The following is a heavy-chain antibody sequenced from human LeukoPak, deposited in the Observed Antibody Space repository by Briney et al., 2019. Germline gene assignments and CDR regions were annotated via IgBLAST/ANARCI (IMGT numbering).Heavy chain of an antibody. Sequence: PGGSLRLSCAASGFTFSSYGMSWVRQAPGKGLEWVSAISGSGDGTYYADSVKGRFTISRDNAKNSLYLQMNSLRVEDTAVYYCARRATTERGHSYGLDYWGQGTLVTVSS. CDR3: ARRATTERGHSYGLDY. CDR1: GFTFSSYG. V-gene: IGHV3-23*01. D-gene: IGHD5-18*01. J-gene: IGHJ4*02. CDR2: ISGSGDGT.